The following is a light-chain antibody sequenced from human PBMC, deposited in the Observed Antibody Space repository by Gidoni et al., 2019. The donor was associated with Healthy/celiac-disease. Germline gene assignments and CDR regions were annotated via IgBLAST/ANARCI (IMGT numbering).Light chain of an antibody. CDR2: DAS. V-gene: IGKV3-11*01. CDR3: QQRSNWPLLT. Sequence: EIVLTQSPATLSLSPGERATLSCRASQSVNSYLAWYQQKPGQAPRLLIYDASNRATGIPARFSGSGSGTDFTLTISSLEPEDFAVYYCQQRSNWPLLTFGGXTKVEIK. CDR1: QSVNSY. J-gene: IGKJ4*01.